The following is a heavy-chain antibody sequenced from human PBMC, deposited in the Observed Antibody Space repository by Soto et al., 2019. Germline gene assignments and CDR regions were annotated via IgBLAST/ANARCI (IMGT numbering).Heavy chain of an antibody. J-gene: IGHJ4*02. Sequence: EVQLLESGGGLVQPGGSLRLSCAASGFTFSTYGMSWVRQAPGKGLEWVSIISGSGGSTYYADTVKGRFTISRDNSKKTLDPEMNSPGAEDKAVYYCAKEPGTIGGGGDFDLWGQGTLVIVSS. D-gene: IGHD1-1*01. V-gene: IGHV3-23*01. CDR3: AKEPGTIGGGGDFDL. CDR1: GFTFSTYG. CDR2: ISGSGGST.